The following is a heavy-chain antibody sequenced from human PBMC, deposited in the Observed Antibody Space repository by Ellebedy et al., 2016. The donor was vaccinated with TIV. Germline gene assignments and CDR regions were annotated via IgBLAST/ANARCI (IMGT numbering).Heavy chain of an antibody. CDR1: GGSISSSSYY. J-gene: IGHJ4*02. V-gene: IGHV4-39*01. D-gene: IGHD6-19*01. CDR3: ARRRYSSGWEYDY. CDR2: IYYSGST. Sequence: SETLSLXXTVSGGSISSSSYYWGWIRQPPGKGLEWIGSIYYSGSTYYNPSLKSRVTISVDTSKNQFSLKLSSVTAADTAVYYCARRRYSSGWEYDYWGQGTLVTVSS.